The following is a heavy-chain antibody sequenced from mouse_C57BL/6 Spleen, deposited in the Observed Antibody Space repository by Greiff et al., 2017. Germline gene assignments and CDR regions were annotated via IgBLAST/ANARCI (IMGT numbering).Heavy chain of an antibody. CDR2: IYPGSGST. CDR3: ARSYGSSYGGYFDV. J-gene: IGHJ1*03. D-gene: IGHD1-1*01. V-gene: IGHV1-55*01. CDR1: GYTFTSYW. Sequence: VQLQQPGAELVKPGASVKMSCKASGYTFTSYWITWVKQRPGQGLEWIGDIYPGSGSTNYNEKFKSKATLTVDTSSSTAYMQLSSLTSDDSAVDYCARSYGSSYGGYFDVWGTGTTVTVSS.